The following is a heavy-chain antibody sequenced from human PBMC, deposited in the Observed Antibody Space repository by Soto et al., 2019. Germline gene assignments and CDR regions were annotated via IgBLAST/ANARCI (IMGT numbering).Heavy chain of an antibody. CDR1: DGSINSYY. CDR2: IYYNGST. Sequence: SETLSLTCSVSDGSINSYYWSWIRQPPGKGLEYIGYIYYNGSTNYNPSLKSRVTMSVDTSKNQFSLKLTSLTAADTAIYYCARANWFFDYWGQGTLVTVSS. D-gene: IGHD7-27*01. V-gene: IGHV4-59*01. CDR3: ARANWFFDY. J-gene: IGHJ4*02.